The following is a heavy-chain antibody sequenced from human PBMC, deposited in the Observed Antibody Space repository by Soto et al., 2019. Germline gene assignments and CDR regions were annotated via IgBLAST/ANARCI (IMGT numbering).Heavy chain of an antibody. CDR3: AKDPEWELLPFYFDY. Sequence: GGSLRLSCAASGFTFSSHAMSWVRQAPGKGLEWVSAISGSGGSTYYADSVKGRFTISRDNSKNTLYLQMNSLRAEDTAVYYCAKDPEWELLPFYFDYWGQGTLVTVSS. CDR2: ISGSGGST. D-gene: IGHD1-26*01. CDR1: GFTFSSHA. J-gene: IGHJ4*02. V-gene: IGHV3-23*01.